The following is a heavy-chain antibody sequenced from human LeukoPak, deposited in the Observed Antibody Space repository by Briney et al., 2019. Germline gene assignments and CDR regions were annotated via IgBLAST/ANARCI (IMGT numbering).Heavy chain of an antibody. Sequence: PSETLSLTCAVYGGSLSGYYWSWIRQPPGKGLEWIGEINHSGSTNYNPSLKSRVTISVDTSKDQFPLKLRSVTAADTAVYYCARGLGPIYDYYYYMDVWGKGTTVTVSS. CDR3: ARGLGPIYDYYYYMDV. CDR1: GGSLSGYY. J-gene: IGHJ6*03. CDR2: INHSGST. V-gene: IGHV4-34*01.